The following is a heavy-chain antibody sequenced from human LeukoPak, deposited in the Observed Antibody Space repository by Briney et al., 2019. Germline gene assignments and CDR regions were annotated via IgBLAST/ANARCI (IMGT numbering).Heavy chain of an antibody. CDR3: ARERSGSYHAASDY. V-gene: IGHV3-7*01. J-gene: IGHJ4*02. CDR2: IKQDGSEK. Sequence: GESLRLSCAASGFTFSSYWMSWVRQAPGKGLEWVANIKQDGSEKYYVDSVKGRFTISRDNAKKSLYLQMNSLRAEDTAVYYCARERSGSYHAASDYWGQGTLVTVSS. CDR1: GFTFSSYW. D-gene: IGHD1-26*01.